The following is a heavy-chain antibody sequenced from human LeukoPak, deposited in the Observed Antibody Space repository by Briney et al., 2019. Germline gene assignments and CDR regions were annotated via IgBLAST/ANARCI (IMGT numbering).Heavy chain of an antibody. CDR1: GFTFTAYG. D-gene: IGHD5-24*01. CDR3: AKQNGYNLIDY. V-gene: IGHV3-30*02. CDR2: IRYDGSNK. J-gene: IGHJ4*02. Sequence: GGSLRLSCAASGFTFTAYGMHWVRQAPGKGLEWVAFIRYDGSNKYYVDSVKGRFTISRDSSRNTLFLEMNSLRAEDTAVYYCAKQNGYNLIDYGGQGTLVTVAS.